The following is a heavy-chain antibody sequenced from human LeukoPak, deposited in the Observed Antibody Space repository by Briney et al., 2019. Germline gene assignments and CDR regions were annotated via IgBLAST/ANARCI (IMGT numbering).Heavy chain of an antibody. CDR1: GGTFSNYG. Sequence: SVKVSCKASGGTFSNYGISWVRQAPGQGLEWMGRIVPISGTANYVQNFQGRVTITTDESTSTAYMELSSLRSEDTAVYYCARDLVGSSWAFDYWGQGTLVTVSS. J-gene: IGHJ4*02. V-gene: IGHV1-69*05. CDR2: IVPISGTA. CDR3: ARDLVGSSWAFDY. D-gene: IGHD6-13*01.